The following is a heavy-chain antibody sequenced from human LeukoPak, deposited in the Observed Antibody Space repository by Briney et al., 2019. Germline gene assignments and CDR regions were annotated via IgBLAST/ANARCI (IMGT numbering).Heavy chain of an antibody. V-gene: IGHV3-7*01. D-gene: IGHD2-21*01. Sequence: PGGSLRLSCAASGFTFSSSWMTWVRQAPGKGLEWVANIKEDGSQKNYVDSAKGRFTISRDNAKNSLYLQMNSLRVEDTAVYYCARDRAYNTFDYWGQGTLVTVSS. J-gene: IGHJ4*02. CDR3: ARDRAYNTFDY. CDR1: GFTFSSSW. CDR2: IKEDGSQK.